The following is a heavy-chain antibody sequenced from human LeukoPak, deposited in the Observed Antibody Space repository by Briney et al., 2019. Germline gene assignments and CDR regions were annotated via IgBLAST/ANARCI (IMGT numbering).Heavy chain of an antibody. CDR1: GYTFTGYY. Sequence: ASVKVSCKASGYTFTGYYMHWVRQAPGQGLEWMGWINPNRGGTNYAQKFQGRVTMTRDTSISTAYMELSRLRSDDTAVYYCARTSHPHGSSWLFDYWGQGTLVTVSS. CDR2: INPNRGGT. D-gene: IGHD6-13*01. J-gene: IGHJ4*02. V-gene: IGHV1-2*02. CDR3: ARTSHPHGSSWLFDY.